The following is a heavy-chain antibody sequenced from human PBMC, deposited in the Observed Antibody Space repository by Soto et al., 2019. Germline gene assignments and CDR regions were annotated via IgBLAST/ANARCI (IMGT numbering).Heavy chain of an antibody. CDR2: INPNSGGT. D-gene: IGHD3-3*01. Sequence: ASVKVSCKASGYTFTGYYMHWVRQAPGQGLEWMGWINPNSGGTNYAQKFQGWVTMTRDTSISTAYMELSRLRSDDTAVYYCAREYRGSYDFWSGSMGYYYYYGMDVWGQGTTVTVSS. J-gene: IGHJ6*02. V-gene: IGHV1-2*04. CDR3: AREYRGSYDFWSGSMGYYYYYGMDV. CDR1: GYTFTGYY.